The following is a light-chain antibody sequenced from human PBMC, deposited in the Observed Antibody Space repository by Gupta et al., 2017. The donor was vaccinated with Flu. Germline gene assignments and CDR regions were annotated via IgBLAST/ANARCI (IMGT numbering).Light chain of an antibody. CDR2: KDT. Sequence: SYEPTQPPSVSVCPGQPATITCPGNTLSTHYPYWYQQKPGQAPVLVIFKDTERPSGIPERFSGSNSGTTVTLTISGLQSEDEAAYYCQSADNSGTYVVFGGGTKLTV. CDR1: TLSTHY. J-gene: IGLJ3*02. V-gene: IGLV3-25*03. CDR3: QSADNSGTYVV.